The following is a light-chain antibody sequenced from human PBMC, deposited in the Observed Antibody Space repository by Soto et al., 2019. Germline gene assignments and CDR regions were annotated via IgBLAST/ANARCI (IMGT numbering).Light chain of an antibody. Sequence: EIVMTQSPAILSVSPGERATLSCRASQSVGRNIAWYQQKPGQAPRLLIHGASTRATGIPARVSGSGSGTEFTLTISSLQSDGFAVYYCQQYNNWPTWSFGQGTKVEVK. CDR2: GAS. CDR1: QSVGRN. V-gene: IGKV3-15*01. J-gene: IGKJ1*01. CDR3: QQYNNWPTWS.